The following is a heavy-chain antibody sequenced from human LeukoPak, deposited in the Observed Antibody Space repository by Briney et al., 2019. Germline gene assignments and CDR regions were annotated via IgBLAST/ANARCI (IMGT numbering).Heavy chain of an antibody. CDR3: STDRHGSDSFDP. D-gene: IGHD3-10*01. V-gene: IGHV3-15*01. J-gene: IGHJ5*02. Sequence: GGSLRLSCAASGFTFTNAWMSGVRQAPGKGLEWVGRIKTKTEVGTTDYAAPVKGRFTISRDDSKNTLYLQMNSLKTEDTAVYYCSTDRHGSDSFDPWGQGTLVTVSS. CDR2: IKTKTEVGTT. CDR1: GFTFTNAW.